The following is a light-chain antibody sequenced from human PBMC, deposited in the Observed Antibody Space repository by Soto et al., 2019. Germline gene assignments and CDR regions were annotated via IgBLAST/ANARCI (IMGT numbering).Light chain of an antibody. CDR2: DTS. Sequence: EIVLTQSPATLSLSPGERATLSCRASQSVSNYLAWYQQKLGQAPRLLIYDTSNRATGIPARFSGSGSGTDFTLTISSLEPEDFAVYYCQQRNSWPITCGQGTRLEIK. V-gene: IGKV3-11*01. CDR1: QSVSNY. J-gene: IGKJ5*01. CDR3: QQRNSWPIT.